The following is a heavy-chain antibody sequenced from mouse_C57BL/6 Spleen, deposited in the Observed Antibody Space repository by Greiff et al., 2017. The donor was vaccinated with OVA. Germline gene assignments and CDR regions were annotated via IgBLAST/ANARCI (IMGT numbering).Heavy chain of an antibody. V-gene: IGHV1-72*01. Sequence: QSCKASGYTFTSYWMHWVKQRPGRGLEWIGRIDPNSGGTKYNEKFKSKATLTVDKPSSTAYMQLSSLTSEDSAVYYCARDYYGSSTGFAYWGQGTLVTVSA. CDR3: ARDYYGSSTGFAY. J-gene: IGHJ3*01. CDR1: GYTFTSYW. CDR2: IDPNSGGT. D-gene: IGHD1-1*01.